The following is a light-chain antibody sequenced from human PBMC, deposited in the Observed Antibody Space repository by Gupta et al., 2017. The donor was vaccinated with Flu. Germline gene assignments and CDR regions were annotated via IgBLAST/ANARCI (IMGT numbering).Light chain of an antibody. Sequence: PTTRAVAPGDRVTITCRASQSVSRWLAWFQQKPGEAPNLLIYKASDLEGGVPPRFRGSGSGTEFTLTISGLQPDDLGTYYCLQDSTYPYTFGQGTKVEIK. CDR2: KAS. CDR1: QSVSRW. J-gene: IGKJ2*01. CDR3: LQDSTYPYT. V-gene: IGKV1-5*03.